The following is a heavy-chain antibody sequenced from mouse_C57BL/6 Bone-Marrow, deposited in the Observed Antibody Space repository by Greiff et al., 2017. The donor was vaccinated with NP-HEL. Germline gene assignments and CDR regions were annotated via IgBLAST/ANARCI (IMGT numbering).Heavy chain of an antibody. D-gene: IGHD2-5*01. V-gene: IGHV5-4*03. Sequence: DVKLVESGGGLVKPGGSLKLSCAASGFTFSSYAMSWVRQTPEKRLEWVATISDGGSYTYYPDNVKGRFTISRDNAKNNLYLQMSHLKSEDTAMYYCARYSNYEGYFDVWGTGTTVTVSS. CDR3: ARYSNYEGYFDV. J-gene: IGHJ1*03. CDR1: GFTFSSYA. CDR2: ISDGGSYT.